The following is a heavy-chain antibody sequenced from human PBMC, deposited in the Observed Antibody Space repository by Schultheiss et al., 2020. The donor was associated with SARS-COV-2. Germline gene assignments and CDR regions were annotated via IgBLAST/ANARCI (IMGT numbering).Heavy chain of an antibody. CDR1: GFTVSSNY. CDR2: IYSGGST. D-gene: IGHD2-2*02. CDR3: ARRPCSSTSCYTQEYYYYYMDV. Sequence: GESLKISCAASGFTVSSNYMSWVRQAPGKGLEWVSVIYSGGSTYYADSVKGRFTISRDNSKNTLYLQMNSLRAEDTAVYYCARRPCSSTSCYTQEYYYYYMDVWGKGTTVTVSS. V-gene: IGHV3-66*04. J-gene: IGHJ6*03.